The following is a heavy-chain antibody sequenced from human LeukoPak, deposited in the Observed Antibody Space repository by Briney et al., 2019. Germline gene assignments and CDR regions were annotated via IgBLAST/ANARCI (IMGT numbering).Heavy chain of an antibody. CDR2: ISYDGSNK. J-gene: IGHJ4*02. Sequence: GGSLRLSCAASGFTFSSYGMHWVRQAPGKGLEWVAVISYDGSNKYYADSVKGRFTISRDNSKNTLYLQMNSLRAEDTAVYYCAKDSSLTHWGQGTLVTVSS. V-gene: IGHV3-30*18. CDR1: GFTFSSYG. CDR3: AKDSSLTH.